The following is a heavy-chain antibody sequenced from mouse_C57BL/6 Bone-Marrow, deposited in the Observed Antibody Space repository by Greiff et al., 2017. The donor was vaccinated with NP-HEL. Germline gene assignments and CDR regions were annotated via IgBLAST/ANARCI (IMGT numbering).Heavy chain of an antibody. CDR2: IHPNSGST. CDR1: GYTFTSYW. CDR3: AREGGYSPHWYFDG. V-gene: IGHV1-64*01. J-gene: IGHJ1*03. Sequence: QVQLQQPGAELVKPGASVKLSCKASGYTFTSYWMHWVKQRPGQGLEWIGMIHPNSGSTNYNEKFKSKATLTVDKSSSTAYMQLSSLTSEDSAVYYCAREGGYSPHWYFDGWGTGTTVTVSS. D-gene: IGHD2-12*01.